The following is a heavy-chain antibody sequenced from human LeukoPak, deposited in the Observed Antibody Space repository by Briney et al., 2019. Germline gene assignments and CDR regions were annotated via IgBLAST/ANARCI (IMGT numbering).Heavy chain of an antibody. CDR1: GYTFTTYA. D-gene: IGHD5-18*01. CDR2: INTNTGNP. CDR3: AREIQLWFGPHFDY. V-gene: IGHV7-4-1*02. Sequence: ASVKVSCKASGYTFTTYAMNWVRQAPGQGLEWMGWINTNTGNPTYAQGFTGRFVFSLDTSVSTAYLQISSLKAEDTAVYYCAREIQLWFGPHFDYWGQGTLVTVSS. J-gene: IGHJ4*02.